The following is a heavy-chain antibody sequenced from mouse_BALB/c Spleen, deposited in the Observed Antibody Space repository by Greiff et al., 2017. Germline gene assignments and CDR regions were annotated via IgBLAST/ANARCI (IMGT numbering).Heavy chain of an antibody. Sequence: EVMLVESGGALVQPGGSLKLSCAASGFTFSSYAMSWVRPSPAKRLVWVAEISSGGRYTYYPDTVPGRFTISRAHAKNTLYLEMSSLRSEDTAMYYCARRVVTTGYYVDYWGQGTTLTVSS. CDR3: ARRVVTTGYYVDY. CDR1: GFTFSSYA. CDR2: ISSGGRYT. J-gene: IGHJ2*01. V-gene: IGHV5-9-4*01. D-gene: IGHD2-2*01.